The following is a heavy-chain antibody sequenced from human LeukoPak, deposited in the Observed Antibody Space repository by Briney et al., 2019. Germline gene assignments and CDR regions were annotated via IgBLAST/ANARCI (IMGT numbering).Heavy chain of an antibody. CDR2: FGGGDGRK. V-gene: IGHV3-23*01. CDR3: AKDKAPVSGWYGGIDC. J-gene: IGHJ4*02. Sequence: PGGSLRLSCAASGFTFSSYAMGWVRQAPGKGLEWVSTFGGGDGRKYYADSVKGRFTISRDNSKNTLYLQMNSLRVEDTAIYYCAKDKAPVSGWYGGIDCWGQGTLATVSS. D-gene: IGHD6-19*01. CDR1: GFTFSSYA.